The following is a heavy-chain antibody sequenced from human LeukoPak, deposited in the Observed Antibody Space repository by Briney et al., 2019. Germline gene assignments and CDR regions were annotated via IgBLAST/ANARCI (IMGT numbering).Heavy chain of an antibody. D-gene: IGHD2-15*01. V-gene: IGHV3-66*04. CDR1: GFTVSSNF. J-gene: IGHJ1*01. Sequence: GGSLRLSCAASGFTVSSNFMSWVRQAPGKGLEWVSVIYSGGSTYYADSVKGRFTISRDNSKNTLYLQMNSLRAEDTAVYYCATRYCSGGSCYYHPAEYFQHWGQGTLVTASS. CDR3: ATRYCSGGSCYYHPAEYFQH. CDR2: IYSGGST.